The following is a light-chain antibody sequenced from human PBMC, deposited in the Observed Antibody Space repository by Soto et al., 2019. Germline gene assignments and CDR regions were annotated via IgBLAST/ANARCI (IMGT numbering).Light chain of an antibody. Sequence: PGEPASISCRSSQSLLHSNGYNYLDWYLQKPGQSPQLLIYLGSNRASGVPDRFSGSGSGTDFTLKISRVEAEDVGVYYCMQALQTPITFGQGTRLESK. CDR3: MQALQTPIT. V-gene: IGKV2-28*01. CDR2: LGS. J-gene: IGKJ5*01. CDR1: QSLLHSNGYNY.